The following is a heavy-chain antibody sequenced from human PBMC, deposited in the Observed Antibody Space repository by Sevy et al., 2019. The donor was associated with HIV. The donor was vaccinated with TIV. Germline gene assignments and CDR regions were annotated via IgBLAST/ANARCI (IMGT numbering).Heavy chain of an antibody. CDR3: AKDVSYGYVTNPLDY. V-gene: IGHV3-23*01. D-gene: IGHD2-2*03. CDR1: GFTFSSYA. J-gene: IGHJ4*02. CDR2: ISGSGGST. Sequence: GGSLRLSCAASGFTFSSYAMSWVRQAPGKGLEWVSAISGSGGSTYYAGSVKGRFTISRDNSKNTLYLQMNSLRAEDTAVYYCAKDVSYGYVTNPLDYWGQGTLVTVSS.